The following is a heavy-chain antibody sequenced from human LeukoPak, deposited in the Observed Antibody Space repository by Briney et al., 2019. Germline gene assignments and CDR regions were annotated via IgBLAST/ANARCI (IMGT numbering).Heavy chain of an antibody. D-gene: IGHD3-3*01. V-gene: IGHV3-11*01. CDR3: ARDLVNDFRSGFNGKNYYYGMDV. J-gene: IGHJ6*02. Sequence: GGYLRLSCAASGFTFSDYYMSWIRQAPGKGLEWVSYISSSGSTIYYADSVKGRFTISRDNAKNSLYLQVNSLRAEDTAVYYCARDLVNDFRSGFNGKNYYYGMDVWGQGTTVTVSS. CDR1: GFTFSDYY. CDR2: ISSSGSTI.